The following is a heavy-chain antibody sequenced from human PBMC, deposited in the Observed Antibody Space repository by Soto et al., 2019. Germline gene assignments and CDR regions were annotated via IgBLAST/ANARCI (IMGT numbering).Heavy chain of an antibody. Sequence: GAPVKVSCKASGYTFTRYDINWVRQATGQGLEWMGWLNPSSGNTGYAQEFQGRVTMTRNTSISTAYMQLSSLRSEDTAVHYWATHQIGYDIDIWGQGTMVKVSS. J-gene: IGHJ3*02. D-gene: IGHD3-22*01. CDR2: LNPSSGNT. V-gene: IGHV1-8*01. CDR1: GYTFTRYD. CDR3: ATHQIGYDIDI.